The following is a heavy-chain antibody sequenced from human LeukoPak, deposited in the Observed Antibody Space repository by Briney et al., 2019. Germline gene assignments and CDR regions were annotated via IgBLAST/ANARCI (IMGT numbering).Heavy chain of an antibody. CDR2: INPSGGST. D-gene: IGHD6-19*01. CDR1: GYTFTSYF. Sequence: GASVKVSCKASGYTFTSYFMHWVRQAPGQGLEWMGIINPSGGSTSYAQKFQGRVTMTRDTSTGMVYMELTSLRSEDTAVYYCARDPEGSGCYFDYWGQGTLVTVSS. CDR3: ARDPEGSGCYFDY. J-gene: IGHJ4*02. V-gene: IGHV1-46*01.